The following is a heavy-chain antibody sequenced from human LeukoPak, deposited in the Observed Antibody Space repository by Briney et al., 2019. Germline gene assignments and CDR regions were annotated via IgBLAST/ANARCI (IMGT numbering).Heavy chain of an antibody. D-gene: IGHD2-2*01. V-gene: IGHV3-11*05. CDR1: GFTFSDYY. Sequence: GGSLRLSCAASGFTFSDYYMSWIRQAPGKGLEWVSYISSSSSYTNYADSVKGRFTISRDNTKNSLYLQMNSLRAEDTAVYYCARGAYCSSTSCYAPFDYWGQGTLVTVSS. CDR2: ISSSSSYT. CDR3: ARGAYCSSTSCYAPFDY. J-gene: IGHJ4*02.